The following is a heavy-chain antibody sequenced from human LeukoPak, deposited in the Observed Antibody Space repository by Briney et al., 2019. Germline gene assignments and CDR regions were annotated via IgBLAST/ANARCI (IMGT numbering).Heavy chain of an antibody. V-gene: IGHV4-34*01. CDR3: ASEDAYRGGDCYPY. CDR2: INHSGST. Sequence: SETLSLTCAVYGGSFSGYYWSWIRQPPGKGLEWIGEINHSGSTNYNPSLKSRVTISVDTSKNQFSLKLSPVTAADTAVYYCASEDAYRGGDCYPYWGQGTLVTVSS. D-gene: IGHD2-21*02. CDR1: GGSFSGYY. J-gene: IGHJ4*02.